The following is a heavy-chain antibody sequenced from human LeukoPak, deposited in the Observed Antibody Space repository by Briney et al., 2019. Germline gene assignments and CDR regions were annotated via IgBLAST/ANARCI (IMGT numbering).Heavy chain of an antibody. V-gene: IGHV3-23*01. D-gene: IGHD2-2*01. J-gene: IGHJ3*02. Sequence: GALRLSCTASGFTFNTYAMFWVRQAPGKGLEWVSGISGSGGSTYYADSVKGRFTISRDNSKNTLYLQMNSLRAEDTAVYYCAKWVVPAAYDAFDIWGQGTMVTVSS. CDR1: GFTFNTYA. CDR2: ISGSGGST. CDR3: AKWVVPAAYDAFDI.